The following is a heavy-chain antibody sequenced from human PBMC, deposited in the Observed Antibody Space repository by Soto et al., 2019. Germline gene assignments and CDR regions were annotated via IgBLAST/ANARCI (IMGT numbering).Heavy chain of an antibody. CDR1: GFSLTTSGVG. Sequence: QITLKESGPTLVKPTQTLTLTCTFSGFSLTTSGVGVGWIRQPPGKALEWLALIYWDDDQRYSPSLKSRLTLTKDTSKNQVVLTMTNMDPVDTATDCCAHEVSTITQYAMDVWGQGTTVIVSS. V-gene: IGHV2-5*02. D-gene: IGHD5-12*01. J-gene: IGHJ6*02. CDR2: IYWDDDQ. CDR3: AHEVSTITQYAMDV.